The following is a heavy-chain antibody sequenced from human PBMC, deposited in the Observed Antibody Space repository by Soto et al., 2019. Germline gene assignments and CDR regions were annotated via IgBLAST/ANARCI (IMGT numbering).Heavy chain of an antibody. J-gene: IGHJ4*02. V-gene: IGHV1-18*01. CDR1: GYTFTSYG. CDR2: ISAYNGNT. D-gene: IGHD3-22*01. CDR3: AIDYCDSSGYYENFDY. Sequence: ASVKVSCKASGYTFTSYGISWVRQAPVQGLEWMGWISAYNGNTNYAQKLQGRVTMTTDTSTSTAYMELRSLRSDDTAVYYCAIDYCDSSGYYENFDYWGQGTLVTVSS.